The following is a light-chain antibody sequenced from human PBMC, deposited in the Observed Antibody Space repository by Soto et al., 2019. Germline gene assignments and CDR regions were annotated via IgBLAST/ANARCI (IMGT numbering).Light chain of an antibody. CDR2: DVS. V-gene: IGLV2-14*01. J-gene: IGLJ2*01. CDR3: SSYTSSSTLV. CDR1: SGDIGGYKY. Sequence: QLVLTQPASVSGSPGQSITISCTGTSGDIGGYKYVSWYQRHPGKAPKLLIYDVSNRPSGVSNRVSGSKSGNTASLTISGLQAEDEADYYCSSYTSSSTLVFGGGTKVTVL.